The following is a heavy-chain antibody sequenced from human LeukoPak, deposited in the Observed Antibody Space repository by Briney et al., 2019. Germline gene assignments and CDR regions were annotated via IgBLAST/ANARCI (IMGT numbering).Heavy chain of an antibody. J-gene: IGHJ4*02. Sequence: ASVKVSCKASGYTFTGYYINWVRQAPGQGLGWMGWINSNIGGTNYAQKVQGRVTMTRDTSISTAYMEMSSLRSDDTAVYYCARDSSPVLRYFGGGYYFDYWGQGTLVTVSS. CDR3: ARDSSPVLRYFGGGYYFDY. D-gene: IGHD3-9*01. CDR2: INSNIGGT. CDR1: GYTFTGYY. V-gene: IGHV1-2*02.